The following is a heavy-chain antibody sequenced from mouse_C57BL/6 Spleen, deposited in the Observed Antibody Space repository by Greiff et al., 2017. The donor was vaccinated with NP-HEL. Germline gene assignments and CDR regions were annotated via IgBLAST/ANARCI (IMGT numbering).Heavy chain of an antibody. D-gene: IGHD2-3*01. CDR1: GYTFTDYY. CDR3: ARLGAMGY. V-gene: IGHV1-26*01. CDR2: INPNNGGT. J-gene: IGHJ4*01. Sequence: EVQLQQSGPELVKPGASVKISCKASGYTFTDYYMNWVKQSHGKSLEWIGDINPNNGGTSYNQKFKGKATLTVDKSSSTAYMELRSLTSEDSAVYYCARLGAMGYWGQGTSVTVSS.